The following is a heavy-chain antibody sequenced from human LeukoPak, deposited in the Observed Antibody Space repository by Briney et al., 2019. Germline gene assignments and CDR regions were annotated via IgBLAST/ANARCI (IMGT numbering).Heavy chain of an antibody. V-gene: IGHV4-31*03. CDR3: ARILFLLSNWFDP. Sequence: PSQTLSLTCTVSGGSISSGRYYWSWIRQHPGKGLEWIGYIYYSGSTYYNPSLKSRVTISVDTSKNQFSLKLSSVTAADTAVYYCARILFLLSNWFDPWGQGTLVTVSS. CDR1: GGSISSGRYY. J-gene: IGHJ5*02. D-gene: IGHD3-9*01. CDR2: IYYSGST.